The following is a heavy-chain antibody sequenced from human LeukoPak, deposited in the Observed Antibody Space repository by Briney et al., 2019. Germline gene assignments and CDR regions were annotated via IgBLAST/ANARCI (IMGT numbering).Heavy chain of an antibody. J-gene: IGHJ4*02. CDR3: AREERRTQTAFDY. CDR1: GGTISSVGYY. Sequence: SETLSLTGTVSGGTISSVGYYWSGIRQHPGKGLEWIGYIYYRGSTYYNPSLKSRVTISVDTSKNQFSLKLSSVTAADTAVYYCAREERRTQTAFDYWGQGTLVTVSS. CDR2: IYYRGST. D-gene: IGHD1-1*01. V-gene: IGHV4-31*03.